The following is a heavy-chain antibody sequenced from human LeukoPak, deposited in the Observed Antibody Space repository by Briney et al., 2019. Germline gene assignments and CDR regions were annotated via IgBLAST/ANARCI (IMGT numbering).Heavy chain of an antibody. CDR3: ARGIAAAGTRDY. Sequence: SETLSLTCTVSGGPISSYYWSWIRQPPGKGLEWIGYIYYSGSTNYNPSLKSRVTISVDTSKNQFSLKLSSVTAADTAVYYCARGIAAAGTRDYWGQGTLVTVSS. CDR1: GGPISSYY. D-gene: IGHD6-13*01. J-gene: IGHJ4*02. CDR2: IYYSGST. V-gene: IGHV4-59*01.